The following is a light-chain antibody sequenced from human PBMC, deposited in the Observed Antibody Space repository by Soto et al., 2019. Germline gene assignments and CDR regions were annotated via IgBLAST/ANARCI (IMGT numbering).Light chain of an antibody. V-gene: IGLV1-44*01. CDR3: ATWDDSLNGHVV. CDR1: RSNIGSNT. Sequence: QSVLTQPPSESGTPGQRVTISCSGSRSNIGSNTVNWYQQLPGTAPKFLIYSNNQRPSGVPKRFSGSKSGTSASLAISGLQSEDEADYYCATWDDSLNGHVVFGGWTKLTVL. J-gene: IGLJ2*01. CDR2: SNN.